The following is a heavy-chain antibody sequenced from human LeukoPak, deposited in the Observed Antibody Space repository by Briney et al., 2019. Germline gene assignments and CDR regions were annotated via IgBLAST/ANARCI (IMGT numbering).Heavy chain of an antibody. D-gene: IGHD2-8*01. V-gene: IGHV3-30*18. Sequence: PGRSLRPSCAASGFTFSSYGMHWVRQAPGKGLEWVALISYDGSNEYYGDSAKGRFTISRDNSKNTLYLQMNSLRAEDTAVYYCAKNGGEVGDFDYWGQGTLVTVSS. J-gene: IGHJ4*02. CDR1: GFTFSSYG. CDR2: ISYDGSNE. CDR3: AKNGGEVGDFDY.